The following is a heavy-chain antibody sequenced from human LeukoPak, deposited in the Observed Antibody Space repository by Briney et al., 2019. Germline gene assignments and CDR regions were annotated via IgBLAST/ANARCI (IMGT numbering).Heavy chain of an antibody. CDR3: ARDPGDY. CDR1: GFTFISYW. V-gene: IGHV3-7*01. Sequence: GGSLRLSCAASGFTFISYWMSWVRQAPGKGLEGVANIKQDGSEKYYVDSVKGRFTISRDNAKNSLYLQMNSLRAEDTAVYYCARDPGDYWGQGTLVTVSS. J-gene: IGHJ4*02. CDR2: IKQDGSEK.